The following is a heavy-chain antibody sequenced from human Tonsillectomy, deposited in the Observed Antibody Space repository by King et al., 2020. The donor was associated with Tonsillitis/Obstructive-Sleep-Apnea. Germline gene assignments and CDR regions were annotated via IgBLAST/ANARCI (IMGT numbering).Heavy chain of an antibody. CDR1: GFTFSTYA. J-gene: IGHJ5*02. CDR3: AREEFYDFWSGYNWFDP. Sequence: VQLVESGGGVVQPGRSLRLSCTASGFTFSTYAMHWVRQAPGKGLEWVAVISYDGSDKYYADSVKGRFTISSDNSKNTLYLQMNSLRAEDTAVYYCAREEFYDFWSGYNWFDPWGQGTLVTVSS. V-gene: IGHV3-30*01. CDR2: ISYDGSDK. D-gene: IGHD3-3*01.